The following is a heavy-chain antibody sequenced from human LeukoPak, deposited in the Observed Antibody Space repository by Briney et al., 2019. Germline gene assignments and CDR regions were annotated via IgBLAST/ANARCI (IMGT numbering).Heavy chain of an antibody. CDR2: IYSGGST. D-gene: IGHD3-16*01. Sequence: PVGSLTLSCPASGFTVSSNYMSWVRQAPGKGLEWVAVIYSGGSTYYADSVKGRFTISRDNSKNTLYLQMNGLRAEDTAGYYCARAPRGSYGSDHMDVWGKGTTVTVSS. CDR3: ARAPRGSYGSDHMDV. V-gene: IGHV3-66*02. CDR1: GFTVSSNY. J-gene: IGHJ6*03.